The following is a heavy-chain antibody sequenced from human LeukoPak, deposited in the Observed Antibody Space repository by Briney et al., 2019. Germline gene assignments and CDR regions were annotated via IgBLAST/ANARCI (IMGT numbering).Heavy chain of an antibody. V-gene: IGHV3-74*01. CDR1: GFTFSRYW. CDR2: IDEHGTTI. J-gene: IGHJ4*02. Sequence: GGSLRLSCAASGFTFSRYWMHWVRQAPGEGLVWVSRIDEHGTTIDYADSVRDRFTISRDNAKNTLYLHMNSLRAEDTAMYYCAGDVGGAGSHWGQGSLVTVSS. CDR3: AGDVGGAGSH. D-gene: IGHD3-10*01.